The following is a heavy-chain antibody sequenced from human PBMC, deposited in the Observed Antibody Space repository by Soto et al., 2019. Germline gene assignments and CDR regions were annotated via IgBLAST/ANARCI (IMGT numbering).Heavy chain of an antibody. CDR3: ASNIPAAADY. CDR2: IYYSGST. J-gene: IGHJ4*02. CDR1: GGSISSGGYY. V-gene: IGHV4-61*08. D-gene: IGHD6-13*01. Sequence: PSETLSLTCTVSGGSISSGGYYWSWIRQHPGKGLEWIGYIYYSGSTNYNPSLKSRVTISVDTSKNQFSLKLSSVTAADTAVYYCASNIPAAADYWGQGTLVTVSS.